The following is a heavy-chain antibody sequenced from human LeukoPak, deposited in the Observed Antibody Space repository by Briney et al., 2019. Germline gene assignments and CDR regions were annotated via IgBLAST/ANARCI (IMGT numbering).Heavy chain of an antibody. D-gene: IGHD3-10*01. CDR1: GGSISSYY. J-gene: IGHJ4*02. CDR2: IYHSGST. V-gene: IGHV4-59*08. CDR3: AGRALGDGGDY. Sequence: SETLSLTCTVCGGSISSYYWSWIRQPPGKGLEWIGSIYHSGSTYYNPSLKSRVTISVDTSKNQFSLKLSSVTAADTAVYYCAGRALGDGGDYWGQGTLVTVSS.